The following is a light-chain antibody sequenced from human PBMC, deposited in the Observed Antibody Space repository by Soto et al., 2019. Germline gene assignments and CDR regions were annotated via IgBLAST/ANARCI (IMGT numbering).Light chain of an antibody. J-gene: IGKJ5*01. CDR1: QGISSY. CDR2: AAS. CDR3: QHLDSYST. Sequence: DIQLTQSPSFLSASVGDRVTITCRASQGISSYLAWYQQKPGKAPNLLIYAASTLQSGVPSRFSGSGSGTEFTLTISSLQPEDVATYYWQHLDSYSTFGQGTRLEIK. V-gene: IGKV1-9*01.